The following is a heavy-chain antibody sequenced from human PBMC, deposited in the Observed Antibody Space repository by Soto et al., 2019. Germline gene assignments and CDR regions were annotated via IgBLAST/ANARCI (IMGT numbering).Heavy chain of an antibody. CDR2: TYHGGNT. V-gene: IGHV4-30-2*01. CDR3: ARVAAAGGIIGY. CDR1: GGSISTGGYS. Sequence: SETLSLTCAVSGGSISTGGYSWSWIRQPPGQGLEWIGYTYHGGNTYYNPSLKSRVIISLDGSKNQFSLKLSSVTAADTAVYYCARVAAAGGIIGYWGQGTLVTVSS. J-gene: IGHJ4*02. D-gene: IGHD6-13*01.